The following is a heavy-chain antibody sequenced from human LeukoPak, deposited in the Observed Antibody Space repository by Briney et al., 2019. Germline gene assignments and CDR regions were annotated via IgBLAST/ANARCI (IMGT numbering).Heavy chain of an antibody. CDR3: ARHFAYCSGGSCYSDAFDI. V-gene: IGHV4-59*08. J-gene: IGHJ3*02. CDR1: GGSISSYY. D-gene: IGHD2-15*01. CDR2: IYYSGST. Sequence: SETLSLTCTVSGGSISSYYWSWIRQPPGKGLEWIGYIYYSGSTNYNPSFKSRVTISVDTSKNQFSLKLSSVTAADTAVYYCARHFAYCSGGSCYSDAFDIWGQGTMVTVSS.